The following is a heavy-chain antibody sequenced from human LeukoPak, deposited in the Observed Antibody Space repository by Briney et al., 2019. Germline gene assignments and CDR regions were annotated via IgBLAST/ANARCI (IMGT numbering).Heavy chain of an antibody. J-gene: IGHJ4*02. D-gene: IGHD3-22*01. CDR1: GGSISSSSYY. V-gene: IGHV4-39*01. CDR3: ARHWKETYYYDSSGYYLDY. CDR2: IYYSGST. Sequence: SETLSLTCTVSGGSISSSSYYWGWIRQPPGKGLEWIGSIYYSGSTYYNPSLKSRVTISVDTSKNQFSLKLSSVTAADTAVYYCARHWKETYYYDSSGYYLDYWGQGTLVTVSS.